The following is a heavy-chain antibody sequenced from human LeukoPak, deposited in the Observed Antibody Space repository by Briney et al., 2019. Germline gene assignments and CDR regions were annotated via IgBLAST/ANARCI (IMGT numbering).Heavy chain of an antibody. D-gene: IGHD1-26*01. CDR3: TTRIVGATTFNSVQDY. Sequence: GGSLRLSCAASGFTFSSYGMSWVRQAPGKGLEWVSAVSGSGSRTYYADSVKGRFTISRDNSKNTLDLQMNSLKTEDTAVYYCTTRIVGATTFNSVQDYWGQGTLVTVSS. V-gene: IGHV3-23*01. CDR1: GFTFSSYG. J-gene: IGHJ4*02. CDR2: VSGSGSRT.